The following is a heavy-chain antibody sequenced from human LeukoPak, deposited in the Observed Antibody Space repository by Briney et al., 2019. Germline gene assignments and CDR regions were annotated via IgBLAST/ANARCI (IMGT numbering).Heavy chain of an antibody. CDR1: GGSISSGDYY. V-gene: IGHV4-30-4*01. D-gene: IGHD3-22*01. Sequence: SETLSLTCTVSGGSISSGDYYWSWIRQPPGKGPEWIGYIYYSGSTYYNPSLKSRVTKSADTSKNQCSLKVSSVTAADTAVYYCARGENYDTPFDYWGQGTLVTVSS. J-gene: IGHJ4*02. CDR2: IYYSGST. CDR3: ARGENYDTPFDY.